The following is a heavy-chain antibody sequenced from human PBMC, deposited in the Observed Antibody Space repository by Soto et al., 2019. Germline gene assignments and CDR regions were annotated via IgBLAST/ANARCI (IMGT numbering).Heavy chain of an antibody. CDR2: ISWKSGSI. J-gene: IGHJ3*02. CDR1: GFTFEAYA. Sequence: PGGSLRLSCAASGFTFEAYAMHWVRQAPGKGLEWVSGISWKSGSIGYADSVKGRFTISRDNAKNSLYLQMTSLRAEDTAWYYCAKGAGAGGHWEVDRFDGFDISGQGTMVTVSS. D-gene: IGHD3-9*01. CDR3: AKGAGAGGHWEVDRFDGFDI. V-gene: IGHV3-9*01.